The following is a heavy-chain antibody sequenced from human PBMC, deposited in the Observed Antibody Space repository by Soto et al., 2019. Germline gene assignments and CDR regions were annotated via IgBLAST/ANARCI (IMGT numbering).Heavy chain of an antibody. CDR2: ISDSGGST. Sequence: GGSLRLSCAASGFSFSSYALSWVRQAPGKGLEWVSGISDSGGSTYYADSVKGRFTISRDNSKNTLYLQMNSLRAEDTAAYYCAKDRKNEFWSGQFQTFDYWGPGTLVTVSS. V-gene: IGHV3-23*01. J-gene: IGHJ4*02. CDR3: AKDRKNEFWSGQFQTFDY. D-gene: IGHD3-3*01. CDR1: GFSFSSYA.